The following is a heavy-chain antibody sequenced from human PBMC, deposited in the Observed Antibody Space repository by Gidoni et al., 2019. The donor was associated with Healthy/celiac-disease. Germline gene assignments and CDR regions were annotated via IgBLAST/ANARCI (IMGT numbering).Heavy chain of an antibody. V-gene: IGHV1-2*04. Sequence: QVQLVQSGAEVKKPGASVKVSCKASGYTFTGYYMHWVRQAPGQGLEWMGWINPNSGGTNYAQKFQGWVTMTRDTSISTAYMELSRLRSDDTAVYYCARGFGTVTPHYYYYYGMDVWGQGTTVTVSS. CDR1: GYTFTGYY. D-gene: IGHD3-16*01. J-gene: IGHJ6*02. CDR3: ARGFGTVTPHYYYYYGMDV. CDR2: INPNSGGT.